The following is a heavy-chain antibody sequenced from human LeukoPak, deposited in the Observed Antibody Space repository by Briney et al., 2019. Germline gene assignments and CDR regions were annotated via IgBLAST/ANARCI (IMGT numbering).Heavy chain of an antibody. Sequence: SETLSLTCTVSGGSISSGSDYWSWIRQPAGKGLEWIGRISRSCSTVYNPSLKSRVTISVDTSKNQFSLKLSSVTAADTAVYYCARTPPGSSGSDYWGQGTLVTVSS. D-gene: IGHD3-22*01. CDR2: ISRSCST. CDR3: ARTPPGSSGSDY. CDR1: GGSISSGSDY. V-gene: IGHV4-61*02. J-gene: IGHJ4*02.